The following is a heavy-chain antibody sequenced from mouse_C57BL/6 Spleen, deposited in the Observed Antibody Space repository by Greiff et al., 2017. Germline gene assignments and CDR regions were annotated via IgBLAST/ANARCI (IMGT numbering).Heavy chain of an antibody. Sequence: QVQLQQPGAELVRPGSSVKLSCKASGYTFTSYWMDWVKQRPGQGLEWIGNIYPSDSETHYNQKFKDKATLTVDKSSSTAYMQLSSLTSEDSAVYYCARSHYDYAFDYWGQGTTLAVSS. CDR1: GYTFTSYW. D-gene: IGHD2-4*01. CDR3: ARSHYDYAFDY. V-gene: IGHV1-61*01. J-gene: IGHJ2*01. CDR2: IYPSDSET.